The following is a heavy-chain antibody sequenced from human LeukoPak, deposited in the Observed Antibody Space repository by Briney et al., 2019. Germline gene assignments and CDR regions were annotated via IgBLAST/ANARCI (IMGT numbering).Heavy chain of an antibody. CDR1: GLTFSSYG. V-gene: IGHV3-33*01. J-gene: IGHJ4*02. Sequence: PGGSLRLSCAASGLTFSSYGMHWVRQAPGKGLEWVAVIWYDGSNKYYADSVKGRFTISRDNSKNTLYLQMNSLRAEDTAVYYCAREAEELLWFGDLADSWGQGTLATVSS. CDR3: AREAEELLWFGDLADS. CDR2: IWYDGSNK. D-gene: IGHD3-10*01.